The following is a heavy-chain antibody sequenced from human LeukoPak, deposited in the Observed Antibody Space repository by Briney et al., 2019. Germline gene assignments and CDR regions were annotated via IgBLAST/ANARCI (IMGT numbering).Heavy chain of an antibody. CDR2: INSDGSTT. CDR1: GFTFSSYW. V-gene: IGHV3-74*01. J-gene: IGHJ6*04. D-gene: IGHD3-10*02. CDR3: AELGITMIGGV. Sequence: GALRLSCAASGFTFSSYWMHWVRQAPGKGLVWVSRINSDGSTTTYADSVKGRFTISRDNAKNSLYLQMNSLRAEDTAVYYCAELGITMIGGVWGKGTTVTISS.